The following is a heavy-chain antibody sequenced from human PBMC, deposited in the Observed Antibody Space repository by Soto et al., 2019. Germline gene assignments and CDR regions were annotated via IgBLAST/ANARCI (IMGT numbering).Heavy chain of an antibody. J-gene: IGHJ5*02. CDR3: TKEHSNYPDNWFDP. V-gene: IGHV3-23*01. CDR1: GFTVSNHA. D-gene: IGHD4-4*01. CDR2: IDGGGTKT. Sequence: GGSLRLSCAASGFTVSNHAMSWVRQAPGTGLEWVSAIDGGGTKTYYADSVKGRFTISRDNSMNTLYLQMDSLRAEDTAIYYCTKEHSNYPDNWFDPWGQGTRVTVSS.